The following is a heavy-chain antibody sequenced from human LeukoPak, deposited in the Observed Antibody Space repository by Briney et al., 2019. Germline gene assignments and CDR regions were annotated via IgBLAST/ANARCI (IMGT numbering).Heavy chain of an antibody. V-gene: IGHV4-34*01. Sequence: SETLSLTCAVYGGSFSGYYWSWIRQPPGKGLEWIGEINHSGSTNYNPSLKSRVTISVDTSKNQFSLKLSSVTAADTAVYCCARGTVLLWFGELLAFDPWGQGTLVTVSS. CDR3: ARGTVLLWFGELLAFDP. CDR1: GGSFSGYY. D-gene: IGHD3-10*01. J-gene: IGHJ5*02. CDR2: INHSGST.